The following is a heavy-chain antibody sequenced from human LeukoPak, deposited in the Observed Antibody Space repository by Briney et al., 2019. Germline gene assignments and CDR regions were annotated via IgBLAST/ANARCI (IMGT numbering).Heavy chain of an antibody. Sequence: GRSLRLSCAASGFTFSSYSMHWVRQAPGKGLEWVAVISYDGSNKYYADSVKGRFTISRDNSKNTLYLQMNSLRAEDTAVYYCAKTYSSSSLYYYGMDVWGQGTTVTVSS. CDR1: GFTFSSYS. CDR3: AKTYSSSSLYYYGMDV. V-gene: IGHV3-30*18. CDR2: ISYDGSNK. D-gene: IGHD6-13*01. J-gene: IGHJ6*02.